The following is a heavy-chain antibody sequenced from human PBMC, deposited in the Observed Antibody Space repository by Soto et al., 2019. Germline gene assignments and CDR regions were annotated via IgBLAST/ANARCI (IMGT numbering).Heavy chain of an antibody. Sequence: VQLVESGGGVVQPGRSLRLSCAASGFTFSSYGMHWVRQAPGKGLEWVAVISYDGSNKYYADSVKGRFTISRDNSKNTLYLQMNSLRAEDTAVYYCAKDYYMDVWGKGTTVTVSS. CDR3: AKDYYMDV. CDR1: GFTFSSYG. J-gene: IGHJ6*03. CDR2: ISYDGSNK. V-gene: IGHV3-30*18.